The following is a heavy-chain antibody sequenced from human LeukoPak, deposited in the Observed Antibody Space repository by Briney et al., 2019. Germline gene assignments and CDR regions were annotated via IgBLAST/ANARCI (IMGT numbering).Heavy chain of an antibody. D-gene: IGHD6-13*01. J-gene: IGHJ4*02. V-gene: IGHV3-30*03. CDR1: GFTFSSYG. Sequence: GGSLRLSCAASGFTFSSYGMHWVRQAPGKGLEWVAVISYDGSNKYYADSVKGRFTISRDNSKNTLYLQMNSLRAEDTAVYYCARGVLTSSSYDYWGQGTLVTVSS. CDR2: ISYDGSNK. CDR3: ARGVLTSSSYDY.